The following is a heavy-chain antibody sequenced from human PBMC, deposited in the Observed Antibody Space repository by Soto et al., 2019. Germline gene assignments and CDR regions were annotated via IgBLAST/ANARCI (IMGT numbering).Heavy chain of an antibody. CDR3: ARGQGPGIAAAGTRYYYYGMDV. V-gene: IGHV1-8*01. CDR2: MNPNSGNT. CDR1: GYTFTSYD. J-gene: IGHJ6*02. Sequence: ASVKVSCKASGYTFTSYDINWVRQATGQGLEWMGWMNPNSGNTGYAQKFQGRVTMTRNTSISTAYMELSSLRSEDTAVYYCARGQGPGIAAAGTRYYYYGMDVWGQGTTVTVSS. D-gene: IGHD6-13*01.